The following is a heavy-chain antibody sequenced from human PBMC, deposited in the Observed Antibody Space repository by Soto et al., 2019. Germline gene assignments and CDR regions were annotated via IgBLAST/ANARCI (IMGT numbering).Heavy chain of an antibody. D-gene: IGHD2-2*01. CDR3: ARAPYCSSTSCYVDYYYYYMDV. V-gene: IGHV3-74*01. CDR1: GFTFSRYW. Sequence: GGSLRLSCAASGFTFSRYWMHWVRQAPGKGLVWVSRINSDGSSTSYADSVKGRFTISRDNAKNTLYLQMNSLRAEDTAVYYCARAPYCSSTSCYVDYYYYYMDVWGKGTTVTVSS. CDR2: INSDGSST. J-gene: IGHJ6*03.